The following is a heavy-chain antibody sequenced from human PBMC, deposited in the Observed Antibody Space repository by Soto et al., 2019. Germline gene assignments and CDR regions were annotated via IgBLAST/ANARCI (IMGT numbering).Heavy chain of an antibody. CDR3: ARERTFGDNKHNYMDV. Sequence: QVQLVESEGGVVQPGRSLRLSCAASEFTFSRHGMHWVRQAPGKGLQWVGVIWSDGSNEVYADSVKGRFIISRDNSKNILYLQMNSLRAEDTAVYYCARERTFGDNKHNYMDVWGTGITVTVSS. V-gene: IGHV3-33*01. D-gene: IGHD3-10*01. CDR2: IWSDGSNE. J-gene: IGHJ6*03. CDR1: EFTFSRHG.